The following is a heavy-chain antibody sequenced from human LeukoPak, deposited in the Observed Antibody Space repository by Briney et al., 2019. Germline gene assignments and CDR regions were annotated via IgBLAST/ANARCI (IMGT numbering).Heavy chain of an antibody. J-gene: IGHJ4*02. CDR2: ISSSSSYI. CDR1: GFTFSSYS. V-gene: IGHV3-21*01. Sequence: GGSLRLSCAASGFTFSSYSMNWVRQAPGKGLEWVSSISSSSSYIYYADSVKGRFTISRDNAKNSLYLQMNSLRAEGTAVYYCARAWAYCSSTSCYGVFDYWGQGTLVTVSS. D-gene: IGHD2-2*01. CDR3: ARAWAYCSSTSCYGVFDY.